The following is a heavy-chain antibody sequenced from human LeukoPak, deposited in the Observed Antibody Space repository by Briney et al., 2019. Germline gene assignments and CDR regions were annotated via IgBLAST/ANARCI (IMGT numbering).Heavy chain of an antibody. CDR3: AKVIISTKYYSGMDV. J-gene: IGHJ6*02. D-gene: IGHD3-10*01. CDR2: ISYDGSSK. Sequence: PGRSLRLSCAASGFTFSTYVIHWVRQAPGKGLEWAAHISYDGSSKYYADSVKGRFTISRDNSKNTVYLQMDSLRAEDTAVYYCAKVIISTKYYSGMDVWGQGTTVTVSS. V-gene: IGHV3-30*18. CDR1: GFTFSTYV.